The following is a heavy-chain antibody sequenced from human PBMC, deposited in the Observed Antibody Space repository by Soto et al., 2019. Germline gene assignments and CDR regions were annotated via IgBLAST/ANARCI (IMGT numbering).Heavy chain of an antibody. CDR1: GGSISSGGYY. V-gene: IGHV4-31*03. Sequence: PSETLSLTCTVSGGSISSGGYYWSWIRQHPGKGLEWIGYIYYSGSTYYNPSLKSRVTISVDTSKNQFSLKLSSVTAADTAVYYCARGWFSDYDILTGYLDYWGQGTLVTVSS. CDR2: IYYSGST. J-gene: IGHJ4*02. CDR3: ARGWFSDYDILTGYLDY. D-gene: IGHD3-9*01.